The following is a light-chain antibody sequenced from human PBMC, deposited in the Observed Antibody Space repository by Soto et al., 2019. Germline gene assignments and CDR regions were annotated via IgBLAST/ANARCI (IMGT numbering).Light chain of an antibody. CDR3: QQSYRTPRT. CDR2: DAS. J-gene: IGKJ1*01. CDR1: QSISNF. Sequence: DIQLTQSPSSLSASIGDRVTITCRSSQSISNFVNWYQQKAGKAPKLLIYDASSLQSGVPSRFSGSGSGTDFTLTISSLQPEDFAIYYCQQSYRTPRTFGPGTKVDIK. V-gene: IGKV1-39*01.